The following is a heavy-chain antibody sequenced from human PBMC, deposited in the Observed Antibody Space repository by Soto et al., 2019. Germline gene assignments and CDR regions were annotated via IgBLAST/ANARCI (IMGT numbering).Heavy chain of an antibody. D-gene: IGHD6-19*01. CDR2: ISSSSSYI. J-gene: IGHJ4*02. V-gene: IGHV3-21*01. CDR3: ARERWGIAVAGPFDY. CDR1: GFTFSSYS. Sequence: EVQLVESGGGLVKPGGSPRLSCAASGFTFSSYSMNWVRQAPGKGLEWVSSISSSSSYIYYADSVKGRFTISRDNAKNSLYLQMNSLRAEDTAVYYCARERWGIAVAGPFDYWGQGTLVTVSS.